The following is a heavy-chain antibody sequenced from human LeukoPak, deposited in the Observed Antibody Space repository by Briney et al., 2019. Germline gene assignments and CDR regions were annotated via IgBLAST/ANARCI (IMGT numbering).Heavy chain of an antibody. CDR1: GGTFSSYA. J-gene: IGHJ4*02. V-gene: IGHV1-69*04. CDR3: ASFGSNISGSASRNLDY. D-gene: IGHD1-26*01. CDR2: IIPILGIA. Sequence: GASVKVSCKASGGTFSSYAISWVRQAPGQGLEWMGRIIPILGIANYAQKFQGRVTITADKSTSTAYMELSSLRSEDTAVYYCASFGSNISGSASRNLDYWGQGTLVTVSS.